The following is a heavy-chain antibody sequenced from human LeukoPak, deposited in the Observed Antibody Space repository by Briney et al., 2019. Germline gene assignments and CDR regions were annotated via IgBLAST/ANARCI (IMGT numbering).Heavy chain of an antibody. CDR2: ISWNSGSI. CDR1: GFTFDDYA. CDR3: AKELTGAYYYYYMDV. V-gene: IGHV3-9*01. Sequence: HPGRSLRLSCAASGFTFDDYAMHWVRQAPGKGLEWVSGISWNSGSIGYADSVKGRFTISRDNAKNSLYLQMNSLRAEDTALYYCAKELTGAYYYYYMDVWGKGTTVTVSS. D-gene: IGHD7-27*01. J-gene: IGHJ6*03.